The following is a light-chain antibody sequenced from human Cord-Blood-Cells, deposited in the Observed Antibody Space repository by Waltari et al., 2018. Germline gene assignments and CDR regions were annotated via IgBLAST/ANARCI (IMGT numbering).Light chain of an antibody. CDR1: QGISSY. CDR3: QQSYSTPYT. Sequence: DIQMTQSPSSLSASVGDRVTITCRASQGISSYLNWYQQKPGKAPKPLIYAASSLQSGVPSRFSGSGSGTDFTLTISSLQPEDFATYYCQQSYSTPYTFGQGTKLEIK. V-gene: IGKV1-39*01. J-gene: IGKJ2*01. CDR2: AAS.